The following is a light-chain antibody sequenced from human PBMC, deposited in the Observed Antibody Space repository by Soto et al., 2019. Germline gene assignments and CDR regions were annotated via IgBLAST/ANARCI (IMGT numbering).Light chain of an antibody. V-gene: IGKV4-1*01. CDR2: WAS. J-gene: IGKJ1*01. CDR1: QSVLYSSNNKNY. Sequence: DIVMTQSPDSLAVSLGERATINCKSSQSVLYSSNNKNYLAWYQQKPGQPPKLLISWASTRESGVTDRFSGSGSGTDFTLTISSLQAEDVAVYYCQQYYGSPPRTFGQGTKVEIK. CDR3: QQYYGSPPRT.